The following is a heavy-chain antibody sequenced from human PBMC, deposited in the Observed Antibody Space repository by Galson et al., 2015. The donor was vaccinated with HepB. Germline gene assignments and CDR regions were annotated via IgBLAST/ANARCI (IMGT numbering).Heavy chain of an antibody. D-gene: IGHD3-10*01. Sequence: SLRLSCAASGSIFSSYGTHWVRQAPGKGLEWVAIISYDGSNKNYADSVKGRFTISRDNSKNTLFLQMNSLRPEDTAVYYCAKSLGSRFGELLIDYRGQGTLVTGSS. V-gene: IGHV3-30*18. CDR2: ISYDGSNK. CDR3: AKSLGSRFGELLIDY. CDR1: GSIFSSYG. J-gene: IGHJ4*02.